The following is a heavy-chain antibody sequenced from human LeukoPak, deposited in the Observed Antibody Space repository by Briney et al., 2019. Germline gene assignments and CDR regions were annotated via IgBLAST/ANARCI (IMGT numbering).Heavy chain of an antibody. V-gene: IGHV3-21*01. CDR3: ARDPLKRAFDI. J-gene: IGHJ3*02. Sequence: GGSLRLSCAASGFTFSSYSMNWVRQAPGKGLEWVSSISSTSSYIYYADSVKGRFTISRDDAKNSLYLQMNSLRAEDTAVYYCARDPLKRAFDIWGQGTMVTVSS. CDR1: GFTFSSYS. CDR2: ISSTSSYI.